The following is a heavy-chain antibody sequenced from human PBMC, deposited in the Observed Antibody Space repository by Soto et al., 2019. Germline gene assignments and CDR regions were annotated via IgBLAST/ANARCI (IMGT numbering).Heavy chain of an antibody. D-gene: IGHD3-10*01. CDR3: AKAMRGSGSYYIYGMDV. Sequence: EVQLVESGGGLVQPGGSLRLSCAASGFTFSSYAMSWVRQSPGKGLEWVSTISASGGSTYHADSVKGRFTISRDNSKNTLYLQMNSLRDEDTAAYYCAKAMRGSGSYYIYGMDVWGQGTTVTVS. J-gene: IGHJ6*02. V-gene: IGHV3-23*04. CDR2: ISASGGST. CDR1: GFTFSSYA.